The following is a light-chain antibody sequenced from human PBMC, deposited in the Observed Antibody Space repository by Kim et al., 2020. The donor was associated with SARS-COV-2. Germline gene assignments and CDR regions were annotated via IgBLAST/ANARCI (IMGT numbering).Light chain of an antibody. CDR2: AAS. CDR3: QRADSFPLG. Sequence: AYVGDSGTITCRASQDISSWLAWYQQKPGKAPKLLISAASSLQSGVPSRFSGSGSGTDFTLTISSLQPEDFSSYYCQRADSFPLGFGGGTKVDIK. CDR1: QDISSW. J-gene: IGKJ4*01. V-gene: IGKV1-12*01.